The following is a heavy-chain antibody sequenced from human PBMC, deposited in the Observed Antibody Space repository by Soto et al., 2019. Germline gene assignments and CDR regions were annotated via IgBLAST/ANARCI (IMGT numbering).Heavy chain of an antibody. CDR3: AKAYVMVVAGSTFDY. D-gene: IGHD6-19*01. CDR2: IYHGGTT. CDR1: GYSISSGSY. Sequence: PSETLSLTCTVSGYSISSGSYWGGIRQPPGKGPEWIASIYHGGTTFYNPSLKSRVTVSVDKSNNQFSLKLRSVTAADTAVYYCAKAYVMVVAGSTFDYWGHGTLVTVSS. V-gene: IGHV4-38-2*02. J-gene: IGHJ4*01.